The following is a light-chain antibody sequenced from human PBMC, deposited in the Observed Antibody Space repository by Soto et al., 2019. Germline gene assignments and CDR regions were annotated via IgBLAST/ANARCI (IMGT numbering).Light chain of an antibody. CDR3: SSYTTLNTVI. V-gene: IGLV2-14*03. Sequence: QSALTQPASVSVSPGQSITLSCTGSSSDVGSSNYVSWYQQLPGKAPKLIIFDVNHRPSGVSDRFSGSKSDNTASLTISGLQAEDEADYYCSSYTTLNTVIFGGGTKLTVL. J-gene: IGLJ2*01. CDR2: DVN. CDR1: SSDVGSSNY.